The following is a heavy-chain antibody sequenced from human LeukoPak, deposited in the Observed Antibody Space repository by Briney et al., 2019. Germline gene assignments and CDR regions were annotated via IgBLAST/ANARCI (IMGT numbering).Heavy chain of an antibody. CDR1: GFTFSNYA. Sequence: PGGSLRLSCAASGFTFSNYAMSWVRQAPGKGLEWVSAISGSGDSTYYADSVKGRFTISRDNSKNTLYLQMNSLRAEDTAVYYCAKRGLTTVTTLGTFDYWGQGTLVTVSS. CDR3: AKRGLTTVTTLGTFDY. J-gene: IGHJ4*02. CDR2: ISGSGDST. D-gene: IGHD4-17*01. V-gene: IGHV3-23*01.